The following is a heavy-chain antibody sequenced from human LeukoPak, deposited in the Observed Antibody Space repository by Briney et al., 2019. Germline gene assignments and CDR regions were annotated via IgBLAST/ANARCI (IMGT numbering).Heavy chain of an antibody. J-gene: IGHJ3*02. CDR3: AAGLMFGDLDAFDI. V-gene: IGHV1-58*02. Sequence: SVKVSCKASGFTFTSSAMQWVRQARGQRLEWIGWIVVGSGNTNYAQKFQERVTITRDMSTSTAFMELSSPRSEDTAVYYCAAGLMFGDLDAFDIWGQGTMVTVSS. CDR1: GFTFTSSA. D-gene: IGHD3-10*02. CDR2: IVVGSGNT.